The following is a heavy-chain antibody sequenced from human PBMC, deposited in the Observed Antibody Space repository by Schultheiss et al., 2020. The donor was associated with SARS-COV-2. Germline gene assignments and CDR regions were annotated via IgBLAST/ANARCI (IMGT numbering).Heavy chain of an antibody. D-gene: IGHD5-18*01. CDR1: GGSFSGYY. CDR2: IYYSGST. J-gene: IGHJ4*02. V-gene: IGHV4-34*01. CDR3: ARGGVDTAMVFIDY. Sequence: GSLRLSCAVYGGSFSGYYWSWIRQPPGKGLEWIGYIYYSGSTYYNPSLKSRVTISVDRSKNQFSLKLSSVTAADTAVYYCARGGVDTAMVFIDYWGQGTLVTVSS.